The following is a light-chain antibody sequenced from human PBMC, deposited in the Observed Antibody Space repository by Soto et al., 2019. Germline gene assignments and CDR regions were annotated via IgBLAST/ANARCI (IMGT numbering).Light chain of an antibody. CDR3: QQSFSPLLT. V-gene: IGKV1-39*01. CDR1: QTLKNY. J-gene: IGKJ4*01. CDR2: AAS. Sequence: DIQMTQSPSSVSAPVGDSVTITCRASQTLKNYLTWFQQKRGKAPKLXIYAASTLQSGVPSRFSGSGAGAECTLTISSLQPEDFETDYCQQSFSPLLTFGGGTKVDIK.